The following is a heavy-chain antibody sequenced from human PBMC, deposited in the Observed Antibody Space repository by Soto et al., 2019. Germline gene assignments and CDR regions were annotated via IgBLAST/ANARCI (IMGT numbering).Heavy chain of an antibody. J-gene: IGHJ4*02. CDR3: AKDPLISMAAVVTPFDY. CDR2: ISHNGART. D-gene: IGHD6-13*01. V-gene: IGHV3-23*01. Sequence: EVQLLESGGGLVQPGGSLRLSCTASGFTFSTYAMSWVRQAPGKGLEWVSSISHNGARTYYSGSVKGRFTISRDNSKNTLFLQINSLRAEDTAVYFCAKDPLISMAAVVTPFDYWGQGTLVTVSS. CDR1: GFTFSTYA.